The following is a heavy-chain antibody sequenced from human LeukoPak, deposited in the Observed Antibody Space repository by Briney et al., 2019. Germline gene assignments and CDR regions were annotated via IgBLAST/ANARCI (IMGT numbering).Heavy chain of an antibody. D-gene: IGHD5-18*01. CDR2: INYNGGDT. J-gene: IGHJ4*02. V-gene: IGHV3-23*01. CDR3: VKRGSNYGPFDN. CDR1: GFTFSSYA. Sequence: PGGSLRLSCATSGFTFSSYAMTWARRAPEKGLEWASTINYNGGDTYYADSVKGRFTISRDNSRDTVYLQMNNLKAEETAHYFCVKRGSNYGPFDNWGQGTLVTVSS.